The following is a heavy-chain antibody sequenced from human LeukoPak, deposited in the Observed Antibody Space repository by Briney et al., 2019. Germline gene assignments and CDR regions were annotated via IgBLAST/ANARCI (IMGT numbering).Heavy chain of an antibody. V-gene: IGHV3-53*01. CDR2: IYSDGST. D-gene: IGHD3-22*01. J-gene: IGHJ3*02. Sequence: GGSLRLSCAASGFIVSSNYMSWVRQAPGKGLEWVSIIYSDGSTYYADSVKGRFTISRDNFKNILYFDMNSLRVEDTAVYYCARVLLYYDSSGRNHDAFDIWGQGTMVTVSS. CDR3: ARVLLYYDSSGRNHDAFDI. CDR1: GFIVSSNY.